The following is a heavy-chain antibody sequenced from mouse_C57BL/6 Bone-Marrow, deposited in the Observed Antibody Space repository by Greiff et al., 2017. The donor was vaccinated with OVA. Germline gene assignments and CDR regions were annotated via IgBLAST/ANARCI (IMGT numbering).Heavy chain of an antibody. J-gene: IGHJ2*01. CDR3: TRERDDGYYGCFDD. V-gene: IGHV5-9-1*02. CDR2: ISSGGDYL. Sequence: EVKVVESGEGLVKPGGSLKLSCAASGFTFSSYALSWVRQTPEKRLEWVAYISSGGDYLYYADTVKGRFTISSDNARHTLYLQMRSLKSEDTAMYNGTRERDDGYYGCFDDWGKGTTLTVSS. D-gene: IGHD2-3*01. CDR1: GFTFSSYA.